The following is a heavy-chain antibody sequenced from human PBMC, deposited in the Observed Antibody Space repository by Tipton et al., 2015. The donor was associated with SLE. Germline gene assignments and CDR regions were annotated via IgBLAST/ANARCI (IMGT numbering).Heavy chain of an antibody. D-gene: IGHD6-13*01. CDR1: GGSISSGSYY. Sequence: TLSLTCTVSGGSISSGSYYWSWIRQSAGKGLEWIGYIYTSGSTNYNPSLKSRVTISVDTSKNQFSLKLSSVTAADTAVYYCARGAPQQLVKGAFDIWGQGTMVTVSS. CDR3: ARGAPQQLVKGAFDI. J-gene: IGHJ3*02. CDR2: IYTSGST. V-gene: IGHV4-61*09.